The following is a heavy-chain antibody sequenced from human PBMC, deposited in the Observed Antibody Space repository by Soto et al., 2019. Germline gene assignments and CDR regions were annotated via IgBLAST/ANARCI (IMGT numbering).Heavy chain of an antibody. CDR3: ATSVNSAMAFDY. D-gene: IGHD5-18*01. CDR1: GYTFTHYY. J-gene: IGHJ4*02. CDR2: INPNGGIT. Sequence: ASVKVSFKASGYTFTHYYIHWLRQAPGQGLEWMGIINPNGGITTYAQKFRAGFSMTRDTSTSTVYLELSSLRSEDSAVYYCATSVNSAMAFDYWGQGTLVTVS. V-gene: IGHV1-46*01.